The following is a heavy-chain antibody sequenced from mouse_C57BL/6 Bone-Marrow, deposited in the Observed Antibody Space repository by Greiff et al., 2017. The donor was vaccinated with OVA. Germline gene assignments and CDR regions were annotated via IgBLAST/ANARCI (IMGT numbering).Heavy chain of an antibody. CDR2: INPNNGGT. CDR1: GYTFTDYY. Sequence: EVQLQQSGPELVKPGASVKISCKASGYTFTDYYMNWVKQSHGKSLEWIGDINPNNGGTSYNQKFKGKATLTVDKSSSTAYMELRSLTSEDSAVYYCASLQRDYWGQGTTLTVSS. J-gene: IGHJ2*01. CDR3: ASLQRDY. V-gene: IGHV1-26*01.